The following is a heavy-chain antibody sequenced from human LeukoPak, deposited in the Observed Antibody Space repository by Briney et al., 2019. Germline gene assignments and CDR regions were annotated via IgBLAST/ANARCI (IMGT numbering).Heavy chain of an antibody. CDR1: GLTFSSHW. V-gene: IGHV3-48*04. J-gene: IGHJ5*02. D-gene: IGHD3-3*01. CDR3: ARVLREWLLFGWFDP. CDR2: ISSSGSTI. Sequence: GGSLRLSCAASGLTFSSHWMHWVRQAPGKGLEWISYISSSGSTIYYADSVKGRFTISRDNAKNSLYLQMNSLRAEDTAVYYCARVLREWLLFGWFDPWGQGTLVTVSS.